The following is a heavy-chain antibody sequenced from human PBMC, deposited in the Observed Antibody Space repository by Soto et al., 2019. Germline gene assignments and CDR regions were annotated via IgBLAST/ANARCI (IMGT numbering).Heavy chain of an antibody. J-gene: IGHJ6*02. Sequence: SETLSLTCAVSGVSISSSNWWNWVRQPPGKGLEWIGEIYHSGSTNYNPSLKSRVTISVDKSKNQFSLNLNSVTAADTAFYYCARGTHGSGWYLYGMDVWGQGTTVTVSS. CDR1: GVSISSSNW. V-gene: IGHV4-4*02. D-gene: IGHD6-13*01. CDR3: ARGTHGSGWYLYGMDV. CDR2: IYHSGST.